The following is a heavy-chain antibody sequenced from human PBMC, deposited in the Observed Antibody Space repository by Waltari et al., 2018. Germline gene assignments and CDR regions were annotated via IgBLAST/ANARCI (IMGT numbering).Heavy chain of an antibody. CDR3: AREHGTPGIAAANRRGDAFDI. CDR1: GFTVSSNY. D-gene: IGHD6-13*01. Sequence: EVQLVESGGGLIQPGGSLRLSCAASGFTVSSNYMSWVRQAPGKGLGWVSVIYSGGSTYYADSVKGRFTISRDNSKNTLYLQMNSLRAEDTAVYYCAREHGTPGIAAANRRGDAFDIWGQGTMVTVSS. J-gene: IGHJ3*02. V-gene: IGHV3-53*01. CDR2: IYSGGST.